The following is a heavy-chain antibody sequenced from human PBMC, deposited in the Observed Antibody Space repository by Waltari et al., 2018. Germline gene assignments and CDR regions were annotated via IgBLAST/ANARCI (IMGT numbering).Heavy chain of an antibody. CDR1: GGSISSSSYY. J-gene: IGHJ4*02. CDR3: AREGILTGYYIDY. Sequence: QLQLQESGPGLVKPSETLSLTCTVSGGSISSSSYYWGWIRQPPGKGLEWIGRIYYSGSTYYNPALKSRVTISVDTSKSQFSLKMSSVTAADTAVYYCAREGILTGYYIDYWGQGTLVTVSS. CDR2: IYYSGST. V-gene: IGHV4-39*07. D-gene: IGHD3-9*01.